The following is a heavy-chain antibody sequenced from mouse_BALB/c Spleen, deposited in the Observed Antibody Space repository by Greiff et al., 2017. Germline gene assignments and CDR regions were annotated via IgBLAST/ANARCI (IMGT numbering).Heavy chain of an antibody. J-gene: IGHJ3*01. D-gene: IGHD1-1*01. Sequence: EGKLVESGGGLVKPGGSLKLSCAASGFAFSSYDMSWVRQTPEKRLEWVAYISSGGGSTYYPDTVKGRFTISRDNAKNTLYLQMSSLKSEDTAMYYCARHGDYGSSYGFAYWGQGTLVTVSA. V-gene: IGHV5-12-1*01. CDR1: GFAFSSYD. CDR2: ISSGGGST. CDR3: ARHGDYGSSYGFAY.